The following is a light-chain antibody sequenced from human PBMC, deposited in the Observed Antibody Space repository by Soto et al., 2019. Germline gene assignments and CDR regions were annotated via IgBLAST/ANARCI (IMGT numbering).Light chain of an antibody. V-gene: IGKV1-5*03. CDR1: QSISSW. Sequence: DIQMTQSPSTLSASVGDRVTITCRASQSISSWLAWYQQKPGKAPKLLIYKASSLEGGVPSRFSGSGSGTDFTLTXXSLXPDXFATYYCQQYHSYSLTFGGGTKVDIK. J-gene: IGKJ4*01. CDR3: QQYHSYSLT. CDR2: KAS.